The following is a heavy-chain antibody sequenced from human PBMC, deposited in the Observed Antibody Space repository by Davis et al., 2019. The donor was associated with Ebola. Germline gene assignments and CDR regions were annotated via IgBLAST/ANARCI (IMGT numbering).Heavy chain of an antibody. Sequence: GESLKISCAASGFTFSSYAMHWVRQAPGKGLEWVAVISYDGSNKYYADSVKGRFTISRDNSKNTLYLQMNSLRAEDTAVYYCAKDGADYGDYVFDYWGQGTLVTVSS. CDR3: AKDGADYGDYVFDY. J-gene: IGHJ4*02. CDR1: GFTFSSYA. V-gene: IGHV3-30-3*01. D-gene: IGHD4-17*01. CDR2: ISYDGSNK.